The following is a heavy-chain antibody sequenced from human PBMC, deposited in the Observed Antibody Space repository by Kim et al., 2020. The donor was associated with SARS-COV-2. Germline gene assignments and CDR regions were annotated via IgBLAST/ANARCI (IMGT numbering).Heavy chain of an antibody. V-gene: IGHV3-30*07. CDR3: ARDYMWELREGAFDI. Sequence: DSVKGRFTISRDNSKTTLYLQMNSLRAEDTAVYYCARDYMWELREGAFDIWGQGTMVTVSS. J-gene: IGHJ3*02. D-gene: IGHD1-26*01.